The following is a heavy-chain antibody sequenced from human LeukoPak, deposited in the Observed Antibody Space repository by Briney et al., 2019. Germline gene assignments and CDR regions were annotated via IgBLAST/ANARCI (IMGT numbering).Heavy chain of an antibody. CDR2: IGHDGTKI. J-gene: IGHJ4*02. D-gene: IGHD3-16*01. V-gene: IGHV3-30*02. CDR3: AKDHVTWGNRYFDH. CDR1: GFTFSTYG. Sequence: GGSLRLSCAASGFTFSTYGMDWVRQAPGKGLEWVAFIGHDGTKIYYADSVQGRFTISRDNSKNTLYLEMNSLSGEDTALYYCAKDHVTWGNRYFDHWGQGTLGTVSS.